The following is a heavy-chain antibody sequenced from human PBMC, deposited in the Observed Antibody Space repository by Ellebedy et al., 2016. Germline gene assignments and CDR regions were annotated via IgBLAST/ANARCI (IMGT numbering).Heavy chain of an antibody. Sequence: GESLKISCAAPGFTFTSYAMSWVRQAPGKGLEWVSVITGSGDSTYYADSVKGRFTTSRDSAKNTLYLQMNSLRAEDTAVYYCAKHRGWGGYDFSAFEIWGQGTMVTVSS. J-gene: IGHJ3*02. D-gene: IGHD5-12*01. V-gene: IGHV3-23*01. CDR2: ITGSGDST. CDR3: AKHRGWGGYDFSAFEI. CDR1: GFTFTSYA.